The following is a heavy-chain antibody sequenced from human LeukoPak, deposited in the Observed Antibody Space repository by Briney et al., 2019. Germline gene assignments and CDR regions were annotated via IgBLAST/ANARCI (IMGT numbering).Heavy chain of an antibody. J-gene: IGHJ6*02. CDR2: INPNSGGT. Sequence: ASVKVSCKASGYTFTGYYMHWVRQAPGQGLEWMGWINPNSGGTNYAQKFQGRVTMTRDTSISTAYMELSRLRSDDTAVYYCAREDYYCYGMDVWGQGTTVTVSS. V-gene: IGHV1-2*02. CDR3: AREDYYCYGMDV. CDR1: GYTFTGYY.